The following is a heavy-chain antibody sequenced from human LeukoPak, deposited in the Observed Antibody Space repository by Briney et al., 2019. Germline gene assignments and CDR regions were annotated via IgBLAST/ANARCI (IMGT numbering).Heavy chain of an antibody. J-gene: IGHJ4*02. CDR3: ARTTYLDY. D-gene: IGHD2/OR15-2a*01. Sequence: ASVKVSCKASGYTFTNYYMHWVRQAPGQGLEWLGLITPSGGSTWYAQKFQGRVTMTRDTSISTAYMELSRLRSDDTAVYYCARTTYLDYWGQGTLVTVSS. V-gene: IGHV1-46*01. CDR2: ITPSGGST. CDR1: GYTFTNYY.